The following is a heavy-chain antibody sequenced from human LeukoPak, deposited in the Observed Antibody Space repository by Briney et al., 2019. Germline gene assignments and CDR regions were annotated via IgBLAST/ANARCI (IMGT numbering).Heavy chain of an antibody. Sequence: GRSLRLSCAASGFTFSSYGMHWVRQAPGKGLEWVAVISYDGSNKYYADSVKGRFTISRDNAKNSLYLQMNSLRAEDTAVYYCARGPRIVGPFDYWGQGTLVTVSS. CDR1: GFTFSSYG. D-gene: IGHD3-16*02. CDR2: ISYDGSNK. J-gene: IGHJ4*02. CDR3: ARGPRIVGPFDY. V-gene: IGHV3-30*03.